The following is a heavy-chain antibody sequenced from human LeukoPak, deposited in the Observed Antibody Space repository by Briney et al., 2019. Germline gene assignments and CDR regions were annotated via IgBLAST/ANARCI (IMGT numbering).Heavy chain of an antibody. J-gene: IGHJ6*02. CDR1: VFTFSSYS. CDR2: ISSSSSTI. Sequence: GCLRLSCAASVFTFSSYSMNWVRPPPGRGVEWVSYISSSSSTIYYADSVKGRFIISRYNAKNTLYLQMRGLRVEDTSVYHCASDSPYYGMDVWGQGTPVTVSS. CDR3: ASDSPYYGMDV. V-gene: IGHV3-48*04.